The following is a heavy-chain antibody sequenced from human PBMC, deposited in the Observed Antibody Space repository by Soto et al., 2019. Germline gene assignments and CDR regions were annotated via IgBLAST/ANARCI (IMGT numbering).Heavy chain of an antibody. D-gene: IGHD5-18*01. CDR2: IDWDDAK. CDR3: ARAPGYTYAYDY. J-gene: IGHJ4*02. V-gene: IGHV2-70*04. CDR1: GFALSAGGMR. Sequence: SGPTLVNPTPTLTLTCTFSGFALSAGGMRVSWIRQPPGKALEWLARIDWDDAKFYSPSLQTRLTISKGPSKNQVVLTMSNVGPEDAGTYYCARAPGYTYAYDYWGQGTLVTVSS.